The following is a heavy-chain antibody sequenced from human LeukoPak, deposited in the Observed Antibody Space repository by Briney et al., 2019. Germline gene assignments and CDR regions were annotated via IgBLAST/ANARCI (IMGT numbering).Heavy chain of an antibody. J-gene: IGHJ4*02. D-gene: IGHD5-24*01. V-gene: IGHV1-8*01. CDR2: MNPNSGNT. Sequence: ASVKVSCKASGYTFTSYDINWVRQATGQGLEWVGWMNPNSGNTGYAQKFQGRVTMTRNTSISTAYMELSSLRSEDTAVYYCARGRAVATNVDYWGQGTLVTVSS. CDR3: ARGRAVATNVDY. CDR1: GYTFTSYD.